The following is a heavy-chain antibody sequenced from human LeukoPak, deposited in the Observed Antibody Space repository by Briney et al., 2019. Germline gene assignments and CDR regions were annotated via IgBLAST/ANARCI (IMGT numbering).Heavy chain of an antibody. CDR3: ARYCTSTSCAFEY. J-gene: IGHJ4*02. V-gene: IGHV3-23*01. D-gene: IGHD2-2*01. CDR1: GFTFSSYW. Sequence: PGGSLRLSCAASGFTFSSYWMHWVRQAPGKGLEWVSSISGSGGSPIYADSVKGRFTISRDNSKSTLYLQMNSLRAEDTAIYYCARYCTSTSCAFEYWGQGTLVTVSS. CDR2: ISGSGGSP.